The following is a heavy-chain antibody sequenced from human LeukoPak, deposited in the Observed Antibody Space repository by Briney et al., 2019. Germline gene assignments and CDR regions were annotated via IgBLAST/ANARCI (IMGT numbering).Heavy chain of an antibody. CDR1: GFIFSNYG. D-gene: IGHD3-10*01. CDR2: ISHDGSKK. J-gene: IGHJ5*02. V-gene: IGHV3-30*18. CDR3: AKGIQFLWFGEGADWFDR. Sequence: PGGSLRLSCAVSGFIFSNYGIHWVREAPGKGLEGVAVISHDGSKKFYADSVKGRFTISRDNSKNTLYLQMNSLRAEDTAVYYCAKGIQFLWFGEGADWFDRWGQGTLVTVSS.